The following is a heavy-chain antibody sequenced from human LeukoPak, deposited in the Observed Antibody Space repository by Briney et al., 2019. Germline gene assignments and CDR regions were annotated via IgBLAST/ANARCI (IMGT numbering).Heavy chain of an antibody. CDR1: GYTFTGYY. CDR2: INPNSGGT. Sequence: ASVKVSCKASGYTFTGYYLHWVPQAPGQGFQWMGWINPNSGGTNYAQNFQGRVTMTRDTSISTAYMELSRLRSDDAAVYYFVRGALGDGGPYYFDYWGQGTLVTVSS. CDR3: VRGALGDGGPYYFDY. J-gene: IGHJ4*02. V-gene: IGHV1-2*02. D-gene: IGHD3-16*01.